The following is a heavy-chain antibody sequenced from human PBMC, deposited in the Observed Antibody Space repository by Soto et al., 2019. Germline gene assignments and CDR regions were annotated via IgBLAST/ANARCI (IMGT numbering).Heavy chain of an antibody. J-gene: IGHJ3*02. CDR2: ISNDGSSK. D-gene: IGHD2-21*01. CDR1: GFILSSYS. V-gene: IGHV3-30-3*01. CDR3: ARDQFLDAFDI. Sequence: QVQLEESGGGVVQPGRSLRLSCAASGFILSSYSMHWVRQAPGKGLEWVAIISNDGSSKYYVDSVKGRFTISRDNSNNTLSLQMNSLRAEDTAVYYCARDQFLDAFDIWGQGTMVTVSS.